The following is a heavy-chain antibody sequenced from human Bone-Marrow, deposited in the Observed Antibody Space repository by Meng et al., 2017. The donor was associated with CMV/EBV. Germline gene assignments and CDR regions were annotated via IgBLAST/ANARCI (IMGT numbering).Heavy chain of an antibody. CDR2: IFSNDEK. V-gene: IGHV2-26*01. CDR3: ERISSGSLGRLFDY. D-gene: IGHD3-10*01. CDR1: GFSLSNARMG. Sequence: SGPTLVKPTETLTLTCTVSGFSLSNARMGVSWIRQPPGKALEWLAHIFSNDEKSYSTSLKSRLTISKDTSKSQVVLTMTNMDPVDTATYYCERISSGSLGRLFDYWGQGTLVTVSS. J-gene: IGHJ4*02.